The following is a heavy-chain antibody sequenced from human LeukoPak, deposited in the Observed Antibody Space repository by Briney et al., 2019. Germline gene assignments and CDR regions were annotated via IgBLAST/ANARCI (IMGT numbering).Heavy chain of an antibody. CDR3: AELGITMIGGV. Sequence: PGGSLRLSCAASGFTFSSYSMNWVRQAPGKGLEWVSSLSSSSSYIDYADSVKGRFTISRDNAKNSLYLQMNSLRAEDTAVYYCAELGITMIGGVWGKGTTVTISS. V-gene: IGHV3-21*01. D-gene: IGHD3-10*02. CDR1: GFTFSSYS. CDR2: LSSSSSYI. J-gene: IGHJ6*04.